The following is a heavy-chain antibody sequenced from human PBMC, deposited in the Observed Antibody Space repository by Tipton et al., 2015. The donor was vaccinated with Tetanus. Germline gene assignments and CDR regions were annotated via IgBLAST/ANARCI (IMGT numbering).Heavy chain of an antibody. Sequence: TLSLTCTVSGGSISSYYWSWIRQPPGKGLEWIGYIYYSGSTNYSPSLKSRVTISVDTPKNQFSLRLSSVTAADTAMYFCARQRGTYLSYGMDVWGQGTTVTVSS. D-gene: IGHD1-26*01. CDR2: IYYSGST. V-gene: IGHV4-59*08. CDR1: GGSISSYY. CDR3: ARQRGTYLSYGMDV. J-gene: IGHJ6*02.